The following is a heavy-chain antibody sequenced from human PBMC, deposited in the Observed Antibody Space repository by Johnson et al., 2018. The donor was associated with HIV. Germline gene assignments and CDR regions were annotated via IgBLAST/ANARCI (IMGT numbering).Heavy chain of an antibody. CDR1: GFTFSSYA. Sequence: VQLVESGGGVVQPGRSLRLSCAASGFTFSSYAMHWVRQAPGKGLEWVANIKQDGSEKYYVDSVKGRFTLSRDNANNSLYLQMNGLRAEDTALYFCVREGWYGDYVDAFDIWGEGTMVIVSS. V-gene: IGHV3-7*03. J-gene: IGHJ3*02. D-gene: IGHD4-17*01. CDR2: IKQDGSEK. CDR3: VREGWYGDYVDAFDI.